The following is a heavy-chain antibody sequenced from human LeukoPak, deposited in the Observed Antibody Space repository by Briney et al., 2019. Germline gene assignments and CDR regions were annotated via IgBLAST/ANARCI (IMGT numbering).Heavy chain of an antibody. Sequence: SETLSLTCAVYGGSSSGYYWSWIRQPPGKGLEWIGEINHSGSTNYNPSLKSRVTISVDTSKNQFSLKLSSVTAADTAVYYCAREVRGLFGFDYWGQGTLVTVSS. D-gene: IGHD3-10*01. J-gene: IGHJ4*02. V-gene: IGHV4-34*01. CDR3: AREVRGLFGFDY. CDR2: INHSGST. CDR1: GGSSSGYY.